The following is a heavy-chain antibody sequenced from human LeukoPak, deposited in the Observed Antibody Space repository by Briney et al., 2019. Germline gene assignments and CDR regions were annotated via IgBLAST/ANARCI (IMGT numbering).Heavy chain of an antibody. Sequence: SVKVSCKASGGTFSSYAISWVRQAPGQGLEWMGRIIPIFGTANYARKFQGRVTITTDESTSTAYMELSSLRSEDTAVYYCARVGDSSGYYYYWGQGTLVTVSS. CDR2: IIPIFGTA. D-gene: IGHD3-22*01. CDR1: GGTFSSYA. J-gene: IGHJ4*02. V-gene: IGHV1-69*05. CDR3: ARVGDSSGYYYY.